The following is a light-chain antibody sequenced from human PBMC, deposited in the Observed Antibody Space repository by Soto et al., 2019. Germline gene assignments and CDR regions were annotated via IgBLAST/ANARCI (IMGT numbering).Light chain of an antibody. CDR1: QSVSSY. CDR3: QHRSNWPIT. J-gene: IGKJ5*01. Sequence: EIVLTQSPATLSLSPGERATLSCRASQSVSSYLAWYQQKPGQAPRLLIYDAFNRAAGIPARFSGSGSGTDFTLNISSLEPEDFAVYYCQHRSNWPITFGQGTRLEIK. V-gene: IGKV3-11*01. CDR2: DAF.